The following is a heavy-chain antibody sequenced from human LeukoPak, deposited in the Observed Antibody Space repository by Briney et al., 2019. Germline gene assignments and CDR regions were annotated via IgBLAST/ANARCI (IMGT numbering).Heavy chain of an antibody. J-gene: IGHJ4*02. Sequence: GSLRLSCAASGFTFSSYAMSWVRQAPGKGLEWVSAISGSGGGTYYPDSVKGRFTISRDNSKNTLYLQMNSLRAEDTAVYYCAKYVVVAVAGTCDYWGQGTLVTVSS. CDR1: GFTFSSYA. V-gene: IGHV3-23*01. CDR2: ISGSGGGT. D-gene: IGHD6-19*01. CDR3: AKYVVVAVAGTCDY.